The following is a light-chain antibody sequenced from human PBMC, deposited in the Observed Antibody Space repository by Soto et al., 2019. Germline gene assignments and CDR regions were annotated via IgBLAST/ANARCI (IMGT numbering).Light chain of an antibody. CDR1: SGHSSYA. J-gene: IGLJ3*02. Sequence: QPVLTQSPSASASLGASVKLTCTLSSGHSSYAIAWHQQQPEKGPRYLMNLNSDGSHSKGDGIPDRFSGSSSGAERYLTISRLQSEDEADYYCQTWGTGIGVFGGGTKLTVL. V-gene: IGLV4-69*01. CDR2: LNSDGSH. CDR3: QTWGTGIGV.